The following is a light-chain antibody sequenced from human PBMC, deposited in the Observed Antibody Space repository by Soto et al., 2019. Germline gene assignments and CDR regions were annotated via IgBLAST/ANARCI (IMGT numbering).Light chain of an antibody. V-gene: IGKV3-11*01. CDR2: VAS. CDR3: QQRSNWPST. J-gene: IGKJ5*01. Sequence: EIVFTQCPRPLSLSPGNRSTLSCRASQIVSNYVAWYQQKRCQAPRLLIYVASNRATDIPARFSGSGSGTDFTLTITSLESEDFAVYYCQQRSNWPSTFGQGTRGEIK. CDR1: QIVSNY.